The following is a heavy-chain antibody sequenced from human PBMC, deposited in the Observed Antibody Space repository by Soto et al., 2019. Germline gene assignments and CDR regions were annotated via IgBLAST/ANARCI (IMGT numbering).Heavy chain of an antibody. J-gene: IGHJ4*02. V-gene: IGHV3-48*01. Sequence: PGGSKRLSCAASGFNFSSYGMHWVRQATGKGLEWVSYISSSSSTIYYADSVKGRFTISRDNAKNSLYLQMNSLRAEDTAVYYCARGYYDSSGYYWVFDYWGQGTLVTVSS. CDR2: ISSSSSTI. CDR1: GFNFSSYG. CDR3: ARGYYDSSGYYWVFDY. D-gene: IGHD3-22*01.